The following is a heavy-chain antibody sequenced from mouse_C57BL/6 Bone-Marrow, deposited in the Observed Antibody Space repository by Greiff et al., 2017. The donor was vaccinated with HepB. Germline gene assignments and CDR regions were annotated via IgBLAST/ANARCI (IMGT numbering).Heavy chain of an antibody. CDR2: IRLKSDNYAT. J-gene: IGHJ3*01. CDR3: TPYYYGSIAY. Sequence: EVKLMESGGGLVQPGGSMKLSCVASGFTFSNYWMNWVRQSPEKGLEWVAQIRLKSDNYATHYAESVKGRFTISRDDSKSSVYLQMNNLRAEDTGIYYCTPYYYGSIAYWGQGTLVTVSA. CDR1: GFTFSNYW. D-gene: IGHD1-1*01. V-gene: IGHV6-3*01.